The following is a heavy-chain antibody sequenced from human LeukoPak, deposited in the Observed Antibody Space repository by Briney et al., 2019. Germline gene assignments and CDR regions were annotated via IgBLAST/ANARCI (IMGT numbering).Heavy chain of an antibody. CDR2: IYYSGST. D-gene: IGHD3-10*01. CDR1: GGSISSGDYY. J-gene: IGHJ5*02. Sequence: SETLSLTCTVSGGSISSGDYYWSWIRQPPGKGLEWIGYIYYSGSTYYNPSLKSRVTISVDTSKNQFSLKLSSVTAADTAVYYCAREKSYYYGSGSPNWFDPWGQGTLVTVSS. V-gene: IGHV4-30-4*01. CDR3: AREKSYYYGSGSPNWFDP.